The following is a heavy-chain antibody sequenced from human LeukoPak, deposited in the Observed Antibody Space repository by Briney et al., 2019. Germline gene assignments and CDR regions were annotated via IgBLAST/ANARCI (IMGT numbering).Heavy chain of an antibody. V-gene: IGHV4-34*01. CDR2: INHSGST. CDR1: GGSFSGYY. Sequence: SETLSLTCVVYGGSFSGYYWSWLRQPPGKGREWSGEINHSGSTNYNPSLKSRVTISVDTSKNQFSLKLTSVTAADTAVYYCARGRSGNYYGSGSYYNYWGQGTLVTTSS. D-gene: IGHD3-10*01. J-gene: IGHJ4*02. CDR3: ARGRSGNYYGSGSYYNY.